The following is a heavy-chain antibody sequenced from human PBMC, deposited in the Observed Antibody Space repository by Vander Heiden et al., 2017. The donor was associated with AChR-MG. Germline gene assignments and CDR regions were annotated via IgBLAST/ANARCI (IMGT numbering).Heavy chain of an antibody. CDR2: ILYSGST. J-gene: IGHJ3*02. V-gene: IGHV4-39*02. CDR1: GASVSSSRHY. CDR3: ARVWGWLQFRDDDSVYI. D-gene: IGHD5-12*01. Sequence: QVQLPESGPGLLQPSQTLSLTCTASGASVSSSRHYWGWVRQSPAKGLEWSGSILYSGSTYYNPSIENRGTISLDRSKNHFSLSLTPVTAADTAVYYCARVWGWLQFRDDDSVYIWGHGTKVTVSS.